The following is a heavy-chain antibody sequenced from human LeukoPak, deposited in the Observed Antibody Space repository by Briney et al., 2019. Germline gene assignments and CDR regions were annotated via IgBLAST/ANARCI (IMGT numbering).Heavy chain of an antibody. V-gene: IGHV4-59*01. Sequence: PSEILSLTCTVSGGSIRNYYWNWLRQPPGKGLEGIGYTSDSGDTDYKPSLKRRVTISPDTSKTQFSLKLTSATAADTAVYFCARWHSHGRYFDYWGQGALVTVSS. CDR2: TSDSGDT. CDR1: GGSIRNYY. CDR3: ARWHSHGRYFDY. D-gene: IGHD1-26*01. J-gene: IGHJ4*02.